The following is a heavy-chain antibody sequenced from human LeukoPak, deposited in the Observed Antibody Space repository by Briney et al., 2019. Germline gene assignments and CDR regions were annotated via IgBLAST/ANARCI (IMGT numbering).Heavy chain of an antibody. Sequence: SETLSLTCTVSGGSISSYYWSWIRQPPGKGLEWIGYIYYSGSTNYNPSLESRVTISVDTSKNQFSLKLSSVTAADTAVYYCARDRYSYGYWGQGTLVTVSS. CDR1: GGSISSYY. CDR3: ARDRYSYGY. V-gene: IGHV4-59*12. CDR2: IYYSGST. D-gene: IGHD5-18*01. J-gene: IGHJ4*02.